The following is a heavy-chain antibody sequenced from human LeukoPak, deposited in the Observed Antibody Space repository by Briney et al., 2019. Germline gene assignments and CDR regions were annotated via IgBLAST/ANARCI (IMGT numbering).Heavy chain of an antibody. CDR2: IYYSGST. V-gene: IGHV4-59*01. Sequence: GSLRLSCAASGFTFSTYSMNWVRQPPGKGLEWIGYIYYSGSTKFNPSLKSRVTISVDTSKNQFSLKLSSVTAADTAVYYCARGGGVTYYDSTGYLWYFDYWGQRTLVTVSS. CDR3: ARGGGVTYYDSTGYLWYFDY. J-gene: IGHJ4*02. D-gene: IGHD3-22*01. CDR1: GFTFSTYS.